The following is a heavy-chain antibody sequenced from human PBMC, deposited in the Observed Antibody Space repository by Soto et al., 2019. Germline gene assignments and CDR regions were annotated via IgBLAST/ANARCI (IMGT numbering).Heavy chain of an antibody. Sequence: EVQLLESGGGLVQPGGSLRLSCAASGFTFGTYGMSWVCQAPGKGLVWVSRINTDGSSTSYADSVKGRFTISRDNAQNTLYLQMNSLRAEDTAVYYCARGEWLTPPGNYWGQGTLVTVSS. CDR1: GFTFGTYG. D-gene: IGHD5-12*01. V-gene: IGHV3-74*02. J-gene: IGHJ4*02. CDR3: ARGEWLTPPGNY. CDR2: INTDGSST.